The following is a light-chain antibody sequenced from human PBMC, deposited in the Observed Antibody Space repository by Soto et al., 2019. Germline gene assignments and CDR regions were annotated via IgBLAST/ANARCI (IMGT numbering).Light chain of an antibody. V-gene: IGKV1-39*01. CDR2: AAS. J-gene: IGKJ1*01. Sequence: DITMSHSPSSLSASVGDRVTITCRATRSISSYLNWYQQKPGKAPKLLIYAASSLQSGVPSRFSGSGSGTDFTLTISSLQPEDFATYYCQQSYNTPRTFGQGTKVDIK. CDR1: RSISSY. CDR3: QQSYNTPRT.